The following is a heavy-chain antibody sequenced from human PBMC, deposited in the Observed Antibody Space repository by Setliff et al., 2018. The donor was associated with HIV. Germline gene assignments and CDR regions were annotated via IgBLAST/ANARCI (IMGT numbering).Heavy chain of an antibody. D-gene: IGHD5-12*01. CDR1: GGSISSGSYY. V-gene: IGHV4-61*02. Sequence: SETLSLTCTVSGGSISSGSYYWSWIRQPAGKGLEWIGRIYTSGSTNYNPSLKSRVTISVDTSKNQFSLKLSSVTAADTAVYYCARDHIVATIRDYYYGMDVWGQGTTVTV. CDR2: IYTSGST. J-gene: IGHJ6*02. CDR3: ARDHIVATIRDYYYGMDV.